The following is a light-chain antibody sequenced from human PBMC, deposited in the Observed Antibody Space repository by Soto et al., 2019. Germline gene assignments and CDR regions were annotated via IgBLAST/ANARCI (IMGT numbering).Light chain of an antibody. CDR3: QKYNSYWTWT. J-gene: IGKJ1*01. Sequence: DIQMTQSPSYVPASVGDRVTITCRASQGITSWLAWYQQKPGKAPKLLIYSASSLQSGVPYRFSGSGSGTYFTLTISRLQPDDFATYYCQKYNSYWTWTVGQGTKVDIK. CDR1: QGITSW. V-gene: IGKV1D-16*01. CDR2: SAS.